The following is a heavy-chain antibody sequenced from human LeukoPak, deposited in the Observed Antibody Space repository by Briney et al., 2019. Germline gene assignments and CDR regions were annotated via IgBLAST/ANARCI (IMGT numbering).Heavy chain of an antibody. CDR2: INHSGST. Sequence: RPSETLSLTCAVYGGSFSGYYWSWIRQPPGKGLEWIGEINHSGSTNYNPSLKSRVTMSVDTSKNQFSLKLSSVTAADTAVYYCARGLNPPTSSLGYWGQGTLVTVSS. CDR1: GGSFSGYY. J-gene: IGHJ4*02. CDR3: ARGLNPPTSSLGY. D-gene: IGHD2-2*01. V-gene: IGHV4-34*01.